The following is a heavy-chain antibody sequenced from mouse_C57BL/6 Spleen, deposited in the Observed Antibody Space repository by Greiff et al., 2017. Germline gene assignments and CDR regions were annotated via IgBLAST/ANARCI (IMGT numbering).Heavy chain of an antibody. D-gene: IGHD4-1*01. CDR2: IHPNSGST. CDR3: ARAPKLGEDY. CDR1: GYTFTSYW. Sequence: QVQLQQPGAELVKPGASVKLSCKASGYTFTSYWMHWVKQRPGQGLEWIGMIHPNSGSTNYNEKFKSKATLTVDKSSSTAYMQLSSLTSKDSAVYYCARAPKLGEDYWGQGTTLTVSS. V-gene: IGHV1-64*01. J-gene: IGHJ2*01.